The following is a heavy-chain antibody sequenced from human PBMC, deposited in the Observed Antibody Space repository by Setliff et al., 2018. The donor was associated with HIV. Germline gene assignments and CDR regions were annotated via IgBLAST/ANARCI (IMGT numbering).Heavy chain of an antibody. CDR3: ARGSSNTWYYYFDS. CDR2: FFHSGKF. D-gene: IGHD6-13*01. Sequence: SETLSLTCTVSGFSITSGYYWGWIRQPPGKGFEWIGTFFHSGKFYYSPSLKSRVTISVDTSQNQFSLKLSSVTAADTAVYYCARGSSNTWYYYFDSWGQGTLVTVSS. CDR1: GFSITSGYY. V-gene: IGHV4-38-2*02. J-gene: IGHJ4*02.